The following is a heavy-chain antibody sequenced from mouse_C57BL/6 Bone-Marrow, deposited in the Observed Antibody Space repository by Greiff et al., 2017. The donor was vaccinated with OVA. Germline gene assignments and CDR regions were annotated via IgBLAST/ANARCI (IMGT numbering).Heavy chain of an antibody. Sequence: EVQLQQSGPELVKPGASVKISCKASGYTFTDYYMNWVKQSHGKSLEWIGDINPNNGGTSYNQKFKGKATLTVDKSSSTAYMELRSLTSEDSAVYYCARCYYGSSYVRDYYAMDYWGQGTSVTVAS. CDR2: INPNNGGT. CDR1: GYTFTDYY. CDR3: ARCYYGSSYVRDYYAMDY. J-gene: IGHJ4*01. V-gene: IGHV1-26*01. D-gene: IGHD1-1*01.